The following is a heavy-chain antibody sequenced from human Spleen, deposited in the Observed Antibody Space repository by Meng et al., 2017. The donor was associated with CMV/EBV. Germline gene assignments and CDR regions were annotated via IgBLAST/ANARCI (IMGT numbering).Heavy chain of an antibody. CDR3: ATARDYDTRGYYPDF. D-gene: IGHD3-22*01. Sequence: SGFTFSDYYMSWIRQTPGKGLEWVSYINSVGRTTYYADSVKGRFTISRDNSKNSLHLQMDSLRAEDTAVYYCATARDYDTRGYYPDFWGQGTLVTVSS. CDR1: GFTFSDYY. CDR2: INSVGRTT. V-gene: IGHV3-11*04. J-gene: IGHJ4*02.